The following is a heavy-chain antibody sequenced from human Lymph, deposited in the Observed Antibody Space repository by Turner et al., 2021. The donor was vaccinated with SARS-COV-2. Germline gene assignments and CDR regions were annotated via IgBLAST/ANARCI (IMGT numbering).Heavy chain of an antibody. J-gene: IGHJ4*02. CDR2: IDSGGST. Sequence: EVQLVESGGGLLQPGGSLRLSCAASGFTVSSNYMTWVRQAPGKGLEWVSLIDSGGSTYYADSVKGRFTISRDNSKNTLYLQMNSLRADDTAVYYCARVLPYGDYFDYWGQGTLVTVSS. V-gene: IGHV3-53*01. D-gene: IGHD4-17*01. CDR3: ARVLPYGDYFDY. CDR1: GFTVSSNY.